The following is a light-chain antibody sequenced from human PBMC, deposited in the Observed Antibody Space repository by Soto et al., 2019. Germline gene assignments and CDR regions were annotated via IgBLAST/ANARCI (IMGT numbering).Light chain of an antibody. Sequence: QSVLTQPPSVSGAPGQRVTISCTGSSSNIGATYDVQWYQQLPGTAPKLLIYGNSNRPSGVPDRFSGSKSGTSASLAITGLQADDEADYYCQSYDSSLSAHYVFGPGTKVPDL. V-gene: IGLV1-40*01. CDR2: GNS. CDR1: SSNIGATYD. J-gene: IGLJ1*01. CDR3: QSYDSSLSAHYV.